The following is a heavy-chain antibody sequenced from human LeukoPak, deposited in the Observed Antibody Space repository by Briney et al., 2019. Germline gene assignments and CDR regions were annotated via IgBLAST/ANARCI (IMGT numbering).Heavy chain of an antibody. D-gene: IGHD3-10*01. J-gene: IGHJ4*02. Sequence: GGSLTLSCAASGLTFSIYAVQWVRQAPDEVREWVAVIWYDGSNKSYADSVKRRFNIYRDNSKNSVYLNMNSLRGEDAAVYYCARDGEVYCGFDYWGQGNLVTV. CDR1: GLTFSIYA. V-gene: IGHV3-33*01. CDR2: IWYDGSNK. CDR3: ARDGEVYCGFDY.